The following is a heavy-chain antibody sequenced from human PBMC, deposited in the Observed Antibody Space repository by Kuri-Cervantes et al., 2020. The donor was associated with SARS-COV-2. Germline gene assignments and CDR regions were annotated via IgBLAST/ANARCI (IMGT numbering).Heavy chain of an antibody. D-gene: IGHD6-13*01. J-gene: IGHJ5*02. V-gene: IGHV1-46*01. CDR3: ARDSAIPLSYSSQLNWFDP. CDR2: INPSGCST. CDR1: GYTFTSYY. Sequence: ASVKVSCKQSGYTFTSYYMHWVRQAPGQGLEWMGIINPSGCSTSYAQKFQGRVTMTRDTSTSAVYMELSSLRSEDTAVYYCARDSAIPLSYSSQLNWFDPWGQGTLVTVSS.